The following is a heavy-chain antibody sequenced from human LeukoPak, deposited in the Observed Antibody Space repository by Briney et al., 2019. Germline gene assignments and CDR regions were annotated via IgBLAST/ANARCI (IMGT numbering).Heavy chain of an antibody. J-gene: IGHJ4*02. D-gene: IGHD3-10*02. CDR1: GFTFSSYA. V-gene: IGHV3-23*01. CDR2: ISGSGGST. CDR3: AKMFGSGKRDSWFDY. Sequence: GGSLRLSCAASGFTFSSYAMSWVRQAPGKGLEWVSAISGSGGSTYYADSVKGRFTISRDYSKNTLYLQMNSLRAEDTAVYYCAKMFGSGKRDSWFDYWGQGTLVTVSS.